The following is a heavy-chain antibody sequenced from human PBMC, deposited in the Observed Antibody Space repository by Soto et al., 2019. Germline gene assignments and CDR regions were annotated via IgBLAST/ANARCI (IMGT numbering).Heavy chain of an antibody. Sequence: ASVKVSCKASGYTFTGYYMHWVRQAPGQGLEWMGWINPNSGGTNYAQKFQGWVTMTRDTSISTAYMELSRLRSDDTAVYYCARARRRLGYCSGGSCYDAFDIWGQGTMVTVSS. CDR2: INPNSGGT. J-gene: IGHJ3*02. CDR3: ARARRRLGYCSGGSCYDAFDI. CDR1: GYTFTGYY. D-gene: IGHD2-15*01. V-gene: IGHV1-2*04.